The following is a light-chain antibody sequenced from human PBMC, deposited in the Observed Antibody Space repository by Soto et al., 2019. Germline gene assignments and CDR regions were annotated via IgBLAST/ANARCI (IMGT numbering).Light chain of an antibody. CDR1: QTIAIY. Sequence: DIQMTQSPSSLSTSVGDRVTITFWASQTIAIYVNGFQQKPGKAPKPLIYTTSSLQSGVLPRFSGSGSETDLTLTISRLQPEDSATYYCQQSFTTPYTFGQGTKVDIK. V-gene: IGKV1-39*01. J-gene: IGKJ2*01. CDR2: TTS. CDR3: QQSFTTPYT.